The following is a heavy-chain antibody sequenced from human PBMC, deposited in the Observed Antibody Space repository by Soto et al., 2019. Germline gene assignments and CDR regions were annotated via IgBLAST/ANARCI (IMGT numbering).Heavy chain of an antibody. Sequence: QVQLVESGGGVVQPGRSLRLSCAASGFTFSSYGMHWVRQAPGKGLEWVAVISSDGSDKYYADSVKGRFTISRDNSKNTLYVQLHRMRAEDTALYYCARDRLYGAGLIDVWGQGTTVTVSS. CDR2: ISSDGSDK. J-gene: IGHJ6*02. D-gene: IGHD3-10*01. V-gene: IGHV3-30-3*01. CDR3: ARDRLYGAGLIDV. CDR1: GFTFSSYG.